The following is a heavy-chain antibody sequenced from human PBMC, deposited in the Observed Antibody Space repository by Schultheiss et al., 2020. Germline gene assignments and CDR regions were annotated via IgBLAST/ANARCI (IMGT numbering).Heavy chain of an antibody. D-gene: IGHD4-17*01. V-gene: IGHV3-23*01. J-gene: IGHJ4*02. CDR3: ARDPSPLISGDYGVDY. CDR1: GFTFSSYA. CDR2: ISGSGGST. Sequence: GGSLRLSCAASGFTFSSYAMSWVRQAPGKGLEWVSAISGSGGSTYYADSVKGRFTISRDNSKNTLYLQMNSLKTEDTAVYYCARDPSPLISGDYGVDYWGQGTLVTVSS.